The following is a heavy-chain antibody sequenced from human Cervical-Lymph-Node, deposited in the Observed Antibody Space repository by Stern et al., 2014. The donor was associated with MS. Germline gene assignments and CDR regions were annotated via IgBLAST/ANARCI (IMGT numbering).Heavy chain of an antibody. CDR2: ITHDGSDK. J-gene: IGHJ4*02. CDR1: GFIFTNHG. D-gene: IGHD5-12*01. CDR3: TGGYDMSPFDY. V-gene: IGHV3-30*03. Sequence: MQLVESGGGVVQPGRSLRLSCVASGFIFTNHGMHWVRQAPGKGLEWVAVITHDGSDKYYRDSVKGLFTIARDNSKTTLYLQIHTLRPEDTAVYYCTGGYDMSPFDYWGQGTLVTVSS.